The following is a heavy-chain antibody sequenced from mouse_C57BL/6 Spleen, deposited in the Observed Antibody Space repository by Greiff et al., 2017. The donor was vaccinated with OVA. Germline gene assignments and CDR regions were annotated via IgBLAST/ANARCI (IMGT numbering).Heavy chain of an antibody. V-gene: IGHV1-50*01. CDR3: AGGNYLYFDY. CDR1: GYTFTSYW. CDR2: IDPSDSYT. J-gene: IGHJ2*01. Sequence: VQLQQPGAELVKPGASVKLSCKASGYTFTSYWMQWVKQRPGQGLEWIGEIDPSDSYTNYNQKFKGKATLTVDTSSSTAYMQLSSLTSEDSAVYYCAGGNYLYFDYWGQGTTLTVSS. D-gene: IGHD2-1*01.